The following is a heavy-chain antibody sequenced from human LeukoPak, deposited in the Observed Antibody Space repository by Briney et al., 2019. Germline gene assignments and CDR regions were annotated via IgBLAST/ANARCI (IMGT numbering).Heavy chain of an antibody. CDR1: GFTFSSYA. D-gene: IGHD5-18*01. CDR2: ISSNGGST. Sequence: GGSLRLSCAASGFTFSSYAMHRVRQAPGKGLEYVSAISSNGGSTYYANSVKGRFTISRDNSKNTLYLQMGSLRAEDMAVYYCARDGYSYGSFDYWGQGTLVTVSS. CDR3: ARDGYSYGSFDY. V-gene: IGHV3-64*01. J-gene: IGHJ4*02.